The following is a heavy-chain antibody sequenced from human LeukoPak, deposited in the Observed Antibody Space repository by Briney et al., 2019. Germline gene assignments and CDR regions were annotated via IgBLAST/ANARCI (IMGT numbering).Heavy chain of an antibody. D-gene: IGHD2-21*01. J-gene: IGHJ4*02. Sequence: GGSLRLSCATSGFPFSDYSMNWVRQAPEKGLEFVSGIYENGGTTYYADSVKGRFSISRDNSKNTLYLQMDSLRGEDTAVYYCAKDFRIGYSAHFDYWGQGALVTVSS. CDR2: IYENGGTT. V-gene: IGHV3-23*01. CDR1: GFPFSDYS. CDR3: AKDFRIGYSAHFDY.